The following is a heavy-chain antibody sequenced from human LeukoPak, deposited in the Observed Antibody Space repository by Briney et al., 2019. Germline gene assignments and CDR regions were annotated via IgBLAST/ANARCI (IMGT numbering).Heavy chain of an antibody. CDR1: GGSISSYY. CDR2: IYYNGNT. D-gene: IGHD3-22*01. V-gene: IGHV4-59*08. J-gene: IGHJ4*02. CDR3: ARWNYYEISGRVFDY. Sequence: SETLSLTCTVSGGSISSYYWDWIRQPPGKGLEWIGYIYYNGNTNYNPSLKSRVTISIDTSKTQFSLRLSSVTAADTAVYYCARWNYYEISGRVFDYWGQGTLVSVSS.